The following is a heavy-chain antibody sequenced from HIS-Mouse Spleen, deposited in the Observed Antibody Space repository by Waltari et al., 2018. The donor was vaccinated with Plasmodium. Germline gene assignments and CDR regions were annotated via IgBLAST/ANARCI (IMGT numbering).Heavy chain of an antibody. D-gene: IGHD6-13*01. Sequence: QVQLVQSGAEVKKPGASVKVSCKASGYTFTGYYMHWVRQDPGQGLEWMGWINPNRGGTKYEQKFQGRGTMTRETSISTAYMELSRMRSDDTAVYYCARVLGYKAAAGTFVEYFQHWGQGTLVTVSS. V-gene: IGHV1-2*02. CDR1: GYTFTGYY. CDR2: INPNRGGT. J-gene: IGHJ1*01. CDR3: ARVLGYKAAAGTFVEYFQH.